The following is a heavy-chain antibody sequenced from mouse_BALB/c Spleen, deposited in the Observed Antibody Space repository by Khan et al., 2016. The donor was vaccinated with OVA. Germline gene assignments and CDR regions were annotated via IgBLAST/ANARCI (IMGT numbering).Heavy chain of an antibody. CDR1: GFTFSSYA. Sequence: EVKLVESGGGLVKPGVSLKLSCAASGFTFSSYAVSWVRQTPAKRLEWVATINSDGAYTYYPDSVKGRFTITRDNALNTLYLQLSRLTSEDSAMYYGRRNNFGRFAYWGQGTLVTVSA. V-gene: IGHV5-9-1*01. D-gene: IGHD1-3*01. CDR2: INSDGAYT. J-gene: IGHJ3*01. CDR3: RRNNFGRFAY.